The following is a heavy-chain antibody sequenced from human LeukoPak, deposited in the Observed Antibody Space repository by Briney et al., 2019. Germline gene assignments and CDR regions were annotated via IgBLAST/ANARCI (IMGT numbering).Heavy chain of an antibody. CDR3: AREMGTYYYDSSGLGPDY. J-gene: IGHJ4*02. CDR1: GYTFTSYY. Sequence: ASVKVSCKASGYTFTSYYMHWVRQAPGQGLEWMGIINPSGGSTSYAQKFQGRVTMTRDTSTSTVYMELSSLRSEDTAVYYCAREMGTYYYDSSGLGPDYWGQGTLVTVSS. CDR2: INPSGGST. V-gene: IGHV1-46*01. D-gene: IGHD3-22*01.